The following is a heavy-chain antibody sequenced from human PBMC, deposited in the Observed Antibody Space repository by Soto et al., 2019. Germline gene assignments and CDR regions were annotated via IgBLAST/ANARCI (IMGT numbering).Heavy chain of an antibody. CDR1: GDTCSNYY. CDR3: ARVGSFLVVAGTDYFDY. V-gene: IGHV1-46*01. J-gene: IGHJ4*02. Sequence: ASVKFSCKASGDTCSNYYMHWVRLAVGEGLEWMGVINPSGSSTSYAQKFQGRVTMTRDTSTSTAYMELSTLKAEDTAVSSSARVGSFLVVAGTDYFDYWGQRTPVTPPQ. D-gene: IGHD2-15*01. CDR2: INPSGSST.